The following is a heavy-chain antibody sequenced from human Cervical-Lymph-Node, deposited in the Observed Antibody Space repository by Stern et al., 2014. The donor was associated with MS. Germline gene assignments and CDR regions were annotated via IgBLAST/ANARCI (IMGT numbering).Heavy chain of an antibody. CDR1: GGSISSGGYS. CDR2: IYHSGST. CDR3: ARSSTVTPNAFDI. D-gene: IGHD4-17*01. J-gene: IGHJ3*02. V-gene: IGHV4-30-2*01. Sequence: QLQLQESGSGLVKPSQTLSLTCAVSGGSISSGGYSWSWIRQPPGKGLEWIGYIYHSGSTYYNPSLKRRVTLSVDRSKTQFSLKLSSVTAADTAVYYCARSSTVTPNAFDIWGQGTMVTVSS.